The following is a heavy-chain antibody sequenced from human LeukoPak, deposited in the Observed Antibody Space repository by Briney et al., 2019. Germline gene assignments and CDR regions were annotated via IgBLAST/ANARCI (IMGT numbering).Heavy chain of an antibody. D-gene: IGHD6-13*01. CDR1: GYIFTSYG. V-gene: IGHV1-18*01. CDR3: ARPIAAAGRAFDY. Sequence: ASVKVSCKASGYIFTSYGITWVRQAPGQGLEWMGRISAYNGNTNYAQKLQGRVTMTTDTSTSTAYMELRSLRSDDTAVYYCARPIAAAGRAFDYWGQGTLVTVSS. J-gene: IGHJ4*02. CDR2: ISAYNGNT.